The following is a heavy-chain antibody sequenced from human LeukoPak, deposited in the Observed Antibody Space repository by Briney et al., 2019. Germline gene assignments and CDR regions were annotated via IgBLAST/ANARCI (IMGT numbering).Heavy chain of an antibody. CDR3: ARVDTAAGTGYFDL. CDR2: INAGNGNT. V-gene: IGHV1-3*01. J-gene: IGHJ2*01. D-gene: IGHD6-13*01. CDR1: GSTFTSYA. Sequence: ASVKVSCKASGSTFTSYAMHWVRQAPGQRLEWMGWINAGNGNTKYSQKFQGRVTITRDTSASTAYMELSSLRSEDTAVYYCARVDTAAGTGYFDLWGRGTLVTVSS.